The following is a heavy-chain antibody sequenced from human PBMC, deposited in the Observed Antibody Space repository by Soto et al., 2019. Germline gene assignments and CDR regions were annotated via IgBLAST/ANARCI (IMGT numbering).Heavy chain of an antibody. D-gene: IGHD3-3*01. Sequence: GGSLRLSCAASGLTFSSYAMNWVRQAPGKGLEWVSAISGSGGSTYYADSVKGRFTISRDNSKNTLYLQMNSLRAEDTAVYFCAKSPSVFVFPSTLGRNNWFAPPAQRSLVPVSS. CDR2: ISGSGGST. J-gene: IGHJ5*01. V-gene: IGHV3-23*01. CDR1: GLTFSSYA. CDR3: AKSPSVFVFPSTLGRNNWFAP.